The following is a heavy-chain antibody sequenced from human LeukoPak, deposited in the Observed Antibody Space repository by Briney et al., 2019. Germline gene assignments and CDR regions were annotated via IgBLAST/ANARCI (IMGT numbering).Heavy chain of an antibody. CDR3: ARDGSSSSFDY. CDR2: ISGYNGNT. D-gene: IGHD6-6*01. Sequence: ASVKVSCKASGYTFTSYGISWVRQAPGQGPEWMGWISGYNGNTDYAQKFRGRVIMTTDTSTSTAYMELRSLRSDDTAVYYCARDGSSSSFDYWGQGTLVTVSS. V-gene: IGHV1-18*01. CDR1: GYTFTSYG. J-gene: IGHJ4*02.